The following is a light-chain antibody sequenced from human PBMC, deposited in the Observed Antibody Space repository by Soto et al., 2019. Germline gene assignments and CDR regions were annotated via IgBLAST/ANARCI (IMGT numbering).Light chain of an antibody. CDR3: QQYNNWPRT. CDR1: PSVSGS. V-gene: IGKV3-15*01. Sequence: VMMKSQAPLTVSPGERETLTRRASPSVSGSLAWSQQKPGQAPRLLIYGASTRATGIPARFSGSGSGTEFTLTISSLQSEDFAVYYCQQYNNWPRTFGQGTKVEIK. J-gene: IGKJ1*01. CDR2: GAS.